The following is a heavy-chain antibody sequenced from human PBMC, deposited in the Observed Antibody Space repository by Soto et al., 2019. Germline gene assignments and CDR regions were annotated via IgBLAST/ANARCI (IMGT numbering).Heavy chain of an antibody. Sequence: GGSLRLSCAASGFTFSSNAMSWVRQAPGKGLEWVSGMSGSGGTTYYADSVKGRFTISRDNSKNSLYLQMNSLRAEDTALYYCAKFGGSETYLSYFDYWGQGTLVTVSS. D-gene: IGHD3-10*01. V-gene: IGHV3-23*01. J-gene: IGHJ4*02. CDR1: GFTFSSNA. CDR2: MSGSGGTT. CDR3: AKFGGSETYLSYFDY.